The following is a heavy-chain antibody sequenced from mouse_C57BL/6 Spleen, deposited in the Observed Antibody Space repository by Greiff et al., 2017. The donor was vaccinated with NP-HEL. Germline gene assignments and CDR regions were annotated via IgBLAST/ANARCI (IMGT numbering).Heavy chain of an antibody. CDR1: GYAFSSYW. J-gene: IGHJ4*01. CDR2: IYPGDGDT. Sequence: AELLKPGASVKISCKASGYAFSSYWMNWVKQRPGKGLEWIGQIYPGDGDTNYNGKFKGKATLTADKSSSTAYMQLSSLTSEDSAVYFCARSGPGYYAMDYWGQGTSVTVSS. V-gene: IGHV1-80*01. CDR3: ARSGPGYYAMDY. D-gene: IGHD3-1*01.